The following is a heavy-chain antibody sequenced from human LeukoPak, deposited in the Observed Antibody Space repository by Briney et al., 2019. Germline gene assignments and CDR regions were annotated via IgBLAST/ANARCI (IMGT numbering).Heavy chain of an antibody. CDR1: GFTFSNYA. J-gene: IGHJ6*03. CDR2: ISGSGDST. CDR3: ARGSMYYYYYYMDV. D-gene: IGHD2/OR15-2a*01. V-gene: IGHV3-23*01. Sequence: GGSLRLSCAASGFTFSNYAMRWVRQAPGKGLEWVSGISGSGDSTYYADSVKGRFTISRDNSKNTLYLQMNSLRAEDTAVYYCARGSMYYYYYYMDVWGKGTTVTISS.